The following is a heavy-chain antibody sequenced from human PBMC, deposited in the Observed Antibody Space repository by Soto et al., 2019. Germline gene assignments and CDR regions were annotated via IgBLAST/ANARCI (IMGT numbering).Heavy chain of an antibody. CDR1: GGSFSGYY. V-gene: IGHV4-34*01. D-gene: IGHD2-2*01. Sequence: QVQLQQWGAGLLKPSETLSLTCAVYGGSFSGYYWSWIRQPPGKGLEWIGEINHSGSTNYNPSIKSRVTISVDTYKNQFSLKLSSVTAADTAVYYCARGLPYCSSTSCYFHWFDPWGQGTLVTVSS. CDR3: ARGLPYCSSTSCYFHWFDP. CDR2: INHSGST. J-gene: IGHJ5*02.